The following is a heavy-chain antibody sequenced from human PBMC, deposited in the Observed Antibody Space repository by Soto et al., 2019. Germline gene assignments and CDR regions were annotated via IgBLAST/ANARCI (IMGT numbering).Heavy chain of an antibody. CDR2: ISSSGGTT. CDR3: ARDYSYACDY. Sequence: EVQLLESGGGLVQPGGSLRLSCAVSGFTFSSLAMSWVRQAPGKGLEWVSVISSSGGTTYYTDSVKGRFTISRDNSKNTLYLQMNSLRAEDTAVYYCARDYSYACDYWGQGTLVTVSS. V-gene: IGHV3-23*01. CDR1: GFTFSSLA. D-gene: IGHD3-16*01. J-gene: IGHJ4*02.